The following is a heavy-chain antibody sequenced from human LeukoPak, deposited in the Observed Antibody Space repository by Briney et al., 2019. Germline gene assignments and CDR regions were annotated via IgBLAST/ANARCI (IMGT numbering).Heavy chain of an antibody. CDR3: ARDPNHYYDSSGYYGDY. D-gene: IGHD3-22*01. J-gene: IGHJ4*02. Sequence: ASVKVSCKDSGYTFTNYAMNWVRQAPGQGLEWVGWINTNTGNPTYAQGFTGRFVFSLDTSVSTAYLQISSLKAEDTAVCYCARDPNHYYDSSGYYGDYWGQGTLVTVSS. V-gene: IGHV7-4-1*02. CDR1: GYTFTNYA. CDR2: INTNTGNP.